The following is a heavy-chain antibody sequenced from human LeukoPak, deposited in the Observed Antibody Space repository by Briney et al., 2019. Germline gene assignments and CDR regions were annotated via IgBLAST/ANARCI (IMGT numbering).Heavy chain of an antibody. CDR3: AREGLYYYDNSGYYPH. CDR2: INPNSGGT. Sequence: ASVKVSCKASGYTFTGYYIHWVRQAPGQGLEWMGWINPNSGGTNYAQKFQGWVTMTRDTSISTAYMELSRLRSDDTAVYYCAREGLYYYDNSGYYPHWGQGTQVTVSS. D-gene: IGHD3-22*01. V-gene: IGHV1-2*04. CDR1: GYTFTGYY. J-gene: IGHJ4*02.